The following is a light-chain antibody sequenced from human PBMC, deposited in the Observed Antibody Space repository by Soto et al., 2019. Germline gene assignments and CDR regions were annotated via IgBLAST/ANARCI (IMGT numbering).Light chain of an antibody. J-gene: IGLJ1*01. CDR3: SSYTTSNTRQIV. V-gene: IGLV2-14*03. CDR2: DVS. CDR1: SSDVGGYNS. Sequence: QSVLTQPASVSGSPGQSITISCTGTSSDVGGYNSVSWYQHHPGKAPKLMIFDVSDRPSGVSSRFSGSKSGNTASLTISGLQAEDEADYYCSSYTTSNTRQIVFGTGTKVTVL.